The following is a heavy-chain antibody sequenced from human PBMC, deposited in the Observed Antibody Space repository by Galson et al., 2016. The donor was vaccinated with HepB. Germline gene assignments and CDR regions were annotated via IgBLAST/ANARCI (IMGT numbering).Heavy chain of an antibody. J-gene: IGHJ4*02. V-gene: IGHV3-23*01. CDR3: AKVDCGGDCKRFDY. CDR1: GFTFSTYW. Sequence: SLRLSCAASGFTFSTYWMHWVRQAPGKGLEWVSSITNIGGNTYYADSVKGRFTISRDNSKNTLYLQMSSLRAEDTALYYCAKVDCGGDCKRFDYWGQGILVTVSS. CDR2: ITNIGGNT. D-gene: IGHD2-21*02.